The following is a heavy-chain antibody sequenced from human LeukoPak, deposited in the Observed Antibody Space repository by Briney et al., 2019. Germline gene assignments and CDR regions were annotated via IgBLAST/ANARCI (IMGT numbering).Heavy chain of an antibody. J-gene: IGHJ6*03. CDR3: ARSGSYYYYMDV. V-gene: IGHV4-38-2*01. D-gene: IGHD3-10*01. Sequence: SETLSLTCGVSGYSISRGYYWAWIRQPPGKGLEWIGTIYHTGSTYYTPSLGSRVTISVDTSKNEFSLNLNSVTAADTAVYYCARSGSYYYYMDVWGQGTTVTVSS. CDR2: IYHTGST. CDR1: GYSISRGYY.